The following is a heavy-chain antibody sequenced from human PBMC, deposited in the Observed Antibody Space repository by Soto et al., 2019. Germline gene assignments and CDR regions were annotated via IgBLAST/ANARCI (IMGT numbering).Heavy chain of an antibody. CDR2: ISWNGGSI. CDR1: GFTFDDYA. J-gene: IGHJ6*02. CDR3: ANDWVGEGLDYFCGVDV. D-gene: IGHD4-17*01. Sequence: EVQLVESGGGLVQPGRSLRLSCAASGFTFDDYAMHWVRQAPGKGLEWVSGISWNGGSIAYADSVKGRFTISRDNAKNSLYLQMNSLRVEDTALYYCANDWVGEGLDYFCGVDVWGQGTTVTVSS. V-gene: IGHV3-9*01.